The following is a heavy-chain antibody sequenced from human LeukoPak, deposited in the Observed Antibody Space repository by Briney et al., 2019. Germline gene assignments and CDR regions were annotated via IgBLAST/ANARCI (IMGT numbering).Heavy chain of an antibody. V-gene: IGHV4-59*10. CDR3: ARGQGYYGSGSEFDY. Sequence: SETLSLTCAVYGGSFSGYYWSWIRQPAGKGLEWIGRIYTSGSTNYNPSLKSRVTMSVDTSKNQFSLKLSSVTAADTAVYYCARGQGYYGSGSEFDYWGQGTLVTVSS. CDR2: IYTSGST. CDR1: GGSFSGYY. J-gene: IGHJ4*02. D-gene: IGHD3-10*01.